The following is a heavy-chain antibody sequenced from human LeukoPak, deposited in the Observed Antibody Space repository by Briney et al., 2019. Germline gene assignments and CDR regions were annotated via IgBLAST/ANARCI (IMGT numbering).Heavy chain of an antibody. D-gene: IGHD6-13*01. CDR2: ISGSDATT. Sequence: PGGSLRLSCAASAFTFSSYELNWVRQAPGKGLEWVSAISGSDATTHYADSVKGRFTISRDNSKNTLYLQLNSLRAEDTAVYYCAKDRYTSSWYYFDYWGQGTLVTVSS. CDR1: AFTFSSYE. J-gene: IGHJ4*02. CDR3: AKDRYTSSWYYFDY. V-gene: IGHV3-23*01.